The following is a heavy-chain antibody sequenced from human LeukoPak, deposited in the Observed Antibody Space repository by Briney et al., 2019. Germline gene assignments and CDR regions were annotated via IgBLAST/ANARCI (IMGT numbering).Heavy chain of an antibody. J-gene: IGHJ6*03. D-gene: IGHD3-9*01. V-gene: IGHV4-39*01. Sequence: GSLRLSCAASGFTFSSYTMNWVRQPPGKGLEWIGSIYYSGSTYYNPSLKSRVTISVDTSKNQFSLKLSSVTAADTAVYYCARHLRYFDWLLYYMDVWGKGTTVTISS. CDR3: ARHLRYFDWLLYYMDV. CDR1: GFTFSSYT. CDR2: IYYSGST.